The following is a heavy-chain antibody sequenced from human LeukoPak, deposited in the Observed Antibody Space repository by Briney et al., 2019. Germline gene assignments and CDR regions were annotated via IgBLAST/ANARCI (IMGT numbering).Heavy chain of an antibody. J-gene: IGHJ4*02. CDR2: INSDGTTT. D-gene: IGHD4-17*01. Sequence: GGSLRLSCVGSGFTFGNYWMHWVRQAPGKGLVWVSRINSDGTTTSYADFVQGRFTISRDNAKNTLNLQMNSLTGGDTGVYYCARDEYGDYVFDYWGQGSLVSVSS. V-gene: IGHV3-74*01. CDR1: GFTFGNYW. CDR3: ARDEYGDYVFDY.